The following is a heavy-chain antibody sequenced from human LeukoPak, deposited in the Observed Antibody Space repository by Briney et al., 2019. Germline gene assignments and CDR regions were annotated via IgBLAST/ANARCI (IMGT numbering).Heavy chain of an antibody. D-gene: IGHD4-11*01. Sequence: PGGSLRLSCAASKFIFSHYGMHWVRQAPGKGLEWVAVIFNDGSNQYYADSVKGRFTVSRDNSQNMLYLQMNSLTPEDTAVYYCVKDAERGFDYSNSLEKWGQGTLVTVSS. J-gene: IGHJ4*02. V-gene: IGHV3-33*06. CDR1: KFIFSHYG. CDR3: VKDAERGFDYSNSLEK. CDR2: IFNDGSNQ.